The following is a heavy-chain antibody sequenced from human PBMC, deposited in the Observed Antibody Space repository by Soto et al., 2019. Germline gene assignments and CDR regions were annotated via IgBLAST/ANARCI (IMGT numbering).Heavy chain of an antibody. Sequence: GGSLRLSCAASGFTFSSYGMHWVRQAPGKGLEWVAVIWYDGSNKYYADSVKGRFTISRDNSKNTLYLQMNSLRAEDTAVYYCARGTIFGVVIIEAYGMDVWGQGTTVTVSS. CDR1: GFTFSSYG. CDR3: ARGTIFGVVIIEAYGMDV. D-gene: IGHD3-3*01. V-gene: IGHV3-33*01. J-gene: IGHJ6*02. CDR2: IWYDGSNK.